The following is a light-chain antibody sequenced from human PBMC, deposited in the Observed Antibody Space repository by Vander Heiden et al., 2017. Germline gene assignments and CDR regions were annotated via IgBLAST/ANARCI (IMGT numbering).Light chain of an antibody. CDR1: QSISSY. J-gene: IGKJ4*01. V-gene: IGKV1-39*01. CDR2: SAS. CDR3: QQSYCTPLT. Sequence: DIQKTQSPSSLSASVGDRVNITCRARQSISSYFYLYHQKPGKAPNLLIYSASSLQSGVPSRFSGSGSGTDFTLTIISLQPEDFATYYCQQSYCTPLTFGGGTKVEIK.